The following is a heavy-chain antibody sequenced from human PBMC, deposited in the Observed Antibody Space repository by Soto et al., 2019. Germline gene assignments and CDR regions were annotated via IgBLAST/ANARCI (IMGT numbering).Heavy chain of an antibody. D-gene: IGHD3-10*01. Sequence: PGGSLRLSCAASGFTFSSYAMHWVRQAPGKGLEWVAVISYDGSNKYYADSVKGRFTISRDNSRNTLSLEMSRLTADDTAVYYCARASSTWFGGCDYWGRGTLVTVSS. J-gene: IGHJ4*02. V-gene: IGHV3-30-3*01. CDR2: ISYDGSNK. CDR3: ARASSTWFGGCDY. CDR1: GFTFSSYA.